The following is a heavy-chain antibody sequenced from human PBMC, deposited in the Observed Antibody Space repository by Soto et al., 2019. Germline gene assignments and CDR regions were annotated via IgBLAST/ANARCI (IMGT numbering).Heavy chain of an antibody. J-gene: IGHJ5*02. CDR1: GYTFSNYG. Sequence: ASVKVSCKTSGYTFSNYGITWVRQAPGQPLEWLGWISLYSDGTNYAQKFQGRVSMTTDTSTTTAYMELRSLRSDDTSVYYCARVVPGAEAWFGPWGQGTLVTVSS. D-gene: IGHD2-2*01. V-gene: IGHV1-18*01. CDR2: ISLYSDGT. CDR3: ARVVPGAEAWFGP.